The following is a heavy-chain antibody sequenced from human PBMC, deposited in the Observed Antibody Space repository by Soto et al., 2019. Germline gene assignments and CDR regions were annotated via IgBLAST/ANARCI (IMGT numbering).Heavy chain of an antibody. CDR3: TRGNYFDY. Sequence: GWSLRLSCAASGFTFSTYYMNLVRQAPGKGLEWVSSISTTSSYIYYADSLRGRLTISRDNAKNSLSLQMNSLRDEDTAVYYCTRGNYFDYWGKGILVTVSS. V-gene: IGHV3-21*01. J-gene: IGHJ4*02. CDR1: GFTFSTYY. CDR2: ISTTSSYI.